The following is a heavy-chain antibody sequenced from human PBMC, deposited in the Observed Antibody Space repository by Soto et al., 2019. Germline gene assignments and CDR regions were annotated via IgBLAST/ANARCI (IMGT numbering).Heavy chain of an antibody. CDR2: IYYSGST. Sequence: QVQLQESGPGLVKPSQTLSLTCTVSGGSISSGGHDWSWIRQHPGKSLEWIGYIYYSGSTYYNPSITSRVTMSVDTSKNQCSLTVGSVTAGVAAVYYCAISIIPWGQGTLVTVSS. V-gene: IGHV4-31*03. D-gene: IGHD3-16*01. J-gene: IGHJ5*02. CDR3: AISIIP. CDR1: GGSISSGGHD.